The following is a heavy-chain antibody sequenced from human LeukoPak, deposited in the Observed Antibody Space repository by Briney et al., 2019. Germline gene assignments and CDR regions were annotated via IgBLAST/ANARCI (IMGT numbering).Heavy chain of an antibody. Sequence: SETLSLTCAVYGGSFSGYYWSWIRQPPGKGLEWIGEINHSGSTNYNPSLKSRVTISVDTSKNQFSLKLSSVTAADTAVYYCARHKVTYDDWGQGTLVTVSS. J-gene: IGHJ4*02. D-gene: IGHD3-3*01. CDR3: ARHKVTYDD. CDR1: GGSFSGYY. V-gene: IGHV4-34*01. CDR2: INHSGST.